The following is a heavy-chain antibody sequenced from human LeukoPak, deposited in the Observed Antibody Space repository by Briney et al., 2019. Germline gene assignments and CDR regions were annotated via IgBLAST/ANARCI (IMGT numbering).Heavy chain of an antibody. J-gene: IGHJ4*02. CDR3: AKDPMYYYDSSGYYTY. CDR2: ISGSGGST. Sequence: GGSLRLSCAASGFTFSSYAMSWVRQAPGKGLEWVSAISGSGGSTYYADSVKGRFTISRDNSKNTLYLQMNSLRAEDTAVYYCAKDPMYYYDSSGYYTYWGQGTLVTVSS. D-gene: IGHD3-22*01. CDR1: GFTFSSYA. V-gene: IGHV3-23*01.